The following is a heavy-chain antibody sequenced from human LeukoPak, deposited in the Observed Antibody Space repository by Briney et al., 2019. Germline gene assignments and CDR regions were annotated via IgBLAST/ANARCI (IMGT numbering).Heavy chain of an antibody. J-gene: IGHJ4*02. V-gene: IGHV4-59*08. CDR2: IYYSGST. Sequence: NPSETLSLTCTVSGGSISSYYWSWIRQPPGKGLEWIGYIYYSGSTNYNPSLKSRVTISVDTSKNQFSLKLSSVTAADTAVYYCARRGWLSLTYFDYWGQGTLVTVSS. CDR3: ARRGWLSLTYFDY. D-gene: IGHD5-12*01. CDR1: GGSISSYY.